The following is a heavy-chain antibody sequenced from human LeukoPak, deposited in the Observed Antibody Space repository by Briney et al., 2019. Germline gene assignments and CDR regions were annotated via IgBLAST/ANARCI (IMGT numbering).Heavy chain of an antibody. J-gene: IGHJ5*02. Sequence: PGGSLSLSCAASGFTFSDYNMNWVRQAPGKGLQWVSSISSSGTYIYYVDSVKGRFTISRDNSKNTLYLQMNSLRVEDTAVYYCAREYEGYCSGGSCFRGTYNWFDPWGQGTLVTVSS. CDR1: GFTFSDYN. CDR2: ISSSGTYI. CDR3: AREYEGYCSGGSCFRGTYNWFDP. D-gene: IGHD2-15*01. V-gene: IGHV3-21*01.